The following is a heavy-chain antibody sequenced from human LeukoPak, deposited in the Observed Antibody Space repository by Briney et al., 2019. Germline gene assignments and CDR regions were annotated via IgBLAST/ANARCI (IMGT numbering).Heavy chain of an antibody. D-gene: IGHD6-19*01. CDR2: IRYDGSNK. Sequence: PGGSLRLSCAASGFTFSRYGMHWVRQAPGKGLEWVAFIRYDGSNKYYADSVKGRFTISRDNSKNTLYLQMNSLRAEDTAVYYCAKDAVAGNRYFDYWGQGTLVTVSS. CDR3: AKDAVAGNRYFDY. V-gene: IGHV3-30*02. J-gene: IGHJ4*02. CDR1: GFTFSRYG.